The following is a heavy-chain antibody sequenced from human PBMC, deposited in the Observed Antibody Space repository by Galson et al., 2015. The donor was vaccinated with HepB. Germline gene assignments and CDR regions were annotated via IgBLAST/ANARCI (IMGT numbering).Heavy chain of an antibody. J-gene: IGHJ3*02. Sequence: SLRLSCAASGFTFSGYVMHWVRQSPGKGLEWVAVISYDGGNKYHADSVKGRFTISRDNFKNTVYLEMNSLRVEDTAIYYCARVRGRSHRGALDIWGQGTMVTVSS. V-gene: IGHV3-30*03. D-gene: IGHD1-26*01. CDR2: ISYDGGNK. CDR3: ARVRGRSHRGALDI. CDR1: GFTFSGYV.